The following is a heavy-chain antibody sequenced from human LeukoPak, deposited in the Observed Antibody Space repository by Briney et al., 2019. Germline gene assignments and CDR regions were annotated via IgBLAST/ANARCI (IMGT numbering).Heavy chain of an antibody. V-gene: IGHV4-34*01. D-gene: IGHD6-13*01. CDR1: GGSFSGYY. J-gene: IGHJ4*02. CDR3: AREKTGYSSSWYIFDY. CDR2: INHSGST. Sequence: SETLSLTCAVYGGSFSGYYWSWIRQPPGKGLEWIGEINHSGSTNYNPSLKSRVTISVDTSKNQFSLKLSSVTAADTAVYYCAREKTGYSSSWYIFDYWGQGTLVTVSS.